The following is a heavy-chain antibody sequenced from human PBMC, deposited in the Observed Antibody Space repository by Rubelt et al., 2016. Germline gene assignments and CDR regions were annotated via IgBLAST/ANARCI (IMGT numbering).Heavy chain of an antibody. CDR3: ARDQEYYDILTGYLSGMDV. J-gene: IGHJ6*02. V-gene: IGHV1-3*01. D-gene: IGHD3-9*01. CDR2: INDGNGKP. Sequence: QVQLVQSGAEVKKPGASAKVSCKASGYTFTSYAMHWVRQAPGQRLEWMGWINDGNGKPKYSQKFQGMGTITRDTSTGTAYMGLSSLISEDTAWYYCARDQEYYDILTGYLSGMDVWGQGTTVTVSS. CDR1: GYTFTSYA.